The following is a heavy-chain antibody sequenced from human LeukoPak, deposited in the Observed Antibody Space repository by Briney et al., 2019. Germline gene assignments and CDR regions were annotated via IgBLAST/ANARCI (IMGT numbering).Heavy chain of an antibody. CDR2: INSDGSTT. Sequence: QPGGSLRLSCAASGFTFSNYWMRWVRQAPGKGLVWVSRINSDGSTTGYADSVKGRFTISRDNAKNTLYLQMNSLRAEDTAVYFCAREQSGAMSYWGQGTLVTVSS. D-gene: IGHD2-2*01. V-gene: IGHV3-74*01. CDR3: AREQSGAMSY. CDR1: GFTFSNYW. J-gene: IGHJ4*02.